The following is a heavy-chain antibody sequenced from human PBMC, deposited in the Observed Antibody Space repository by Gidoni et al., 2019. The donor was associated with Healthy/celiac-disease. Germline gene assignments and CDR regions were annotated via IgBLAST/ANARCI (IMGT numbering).Heavy chain of an antibody. J-gene: IGHJ4*02. Sequence: EVQLVESGGGLLKPGGSLRLSCPASGFTFSNAWMSWVRQAPGKGLEWVGRIKSKTDGGTTDYAAPVKGRFTISRDDSKNTLYLQMNSLKTEDTAVYYCTTEWELLEGYFDYWGQGTLVTVSS. CDR3: TTEWELLEGYFDY. V-gene: IGHV3-15*01. D-gene: IGHD1-26*01. CDR2: IKSKTDGGTT. CDR1: GFTFSNAW.